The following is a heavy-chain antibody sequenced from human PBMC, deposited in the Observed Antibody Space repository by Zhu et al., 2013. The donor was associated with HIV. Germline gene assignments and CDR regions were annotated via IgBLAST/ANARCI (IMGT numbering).Heavy chain of an antibody. CDR1: EYTFTAYY. CDR3: ARDERALDV. Sequence: QAQLVQSGAEVKKPGASVKVSCKASEYTFTAYYLHWVRQAPGQGLEWMGWINPDSGGTNSAQKFQGRVSMTGDTTIHTAYMQLNRLVYDDTAVYYCARDERALDVWGQGTMVTVSS. J-gene: IGHJ3*01. V-gene: IGHV1-2*02. CDR2: INPDSGGT. D-gene: IGHD6-25*01.